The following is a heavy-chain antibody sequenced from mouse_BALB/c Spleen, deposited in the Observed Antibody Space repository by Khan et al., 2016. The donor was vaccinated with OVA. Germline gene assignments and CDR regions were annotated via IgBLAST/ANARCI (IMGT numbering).Heavy chain of an antibody. Sequence: QVQLKQSGAELVKPGTSVKISCKASGYTFTSYYMYWVKQRPGQGLEWIGGINPNNGDSNFNEKFKSKATLTVDKSSSTAYMQLGILTSEDSAGYYCARSGYGNPFAYWGQGTLVTVSA. J-gene: IGHJ3*01. CDR3: ARSGYGNPFAY. CDR1: GYTFTSYY. V-gene: IGHV1S81*02. D-gene: IGHD2-1*01. CDR2: INPNNGDS.